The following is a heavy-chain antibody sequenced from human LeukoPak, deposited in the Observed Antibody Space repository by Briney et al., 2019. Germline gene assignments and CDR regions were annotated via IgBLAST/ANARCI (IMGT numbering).Heavy chain of an antibody. Sequence: GGSLRLSCAASGFTFSSYAMHWVRQAPGKGLEWVAVISYDGSNKYYADSVKGRFTISRDNSKNTLYLQMNSLRAEDTAVYYCAAYCSGGSCYSVDYWGQGTLVTVSS. D-gene: IGHD2-15*01. V-gene: IGHV3-30*04. CDR1: GFTFSSYA. CDR2: ISYDGSNK. CDR3: AAYCSGGSCYSVDY. J-gene: IGHJ4*02.